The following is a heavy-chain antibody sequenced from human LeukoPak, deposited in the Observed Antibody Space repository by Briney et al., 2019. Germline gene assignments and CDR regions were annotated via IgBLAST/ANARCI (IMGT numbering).Heavy chain of an antibody. J-gene: IGHJ4*02. CDR3: ARDVGDGYNFDY. CDR2: IYSGGGT. D-gene: IGHD5-24*01. Sequence: PGGSLRLSCAASGFTVSSNYMSWVRQAPGQGLEWVSVIYSGGGTGYADSVKGRFTISRDKSKNTLYLQMNSLRAEDTAVYYCARDVGDGYNFDYWGQGTLVTVSS. V-gene: IGHV3-66*01. CDR1: GFTVSSNY.